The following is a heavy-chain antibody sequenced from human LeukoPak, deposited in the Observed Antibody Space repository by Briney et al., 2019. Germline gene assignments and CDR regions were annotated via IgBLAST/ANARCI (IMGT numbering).Heavy chain of an antibody. CDR3: ARDRVSSGWYWFDP. V-gene: IGHV1-2*02. CDR2: INPNSGGT. D-gene: IGHD6-19*01. J-gene: IGHJ5*02. Sequence: ASVKVSCKASGYTFTGYYMHWVRQAPGQGLEWMGWINPNSGGTNYAQKFQGRVTMTRDTSISTAYMELSRLRSDDTAVYYCARDRVSSGWYWFDPWGQGTLVTVSS. CDR1: GYTFTGYY.